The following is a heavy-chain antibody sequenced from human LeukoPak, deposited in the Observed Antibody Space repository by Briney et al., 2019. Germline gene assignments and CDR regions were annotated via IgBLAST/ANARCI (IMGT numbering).Heavy chain of an antibody. V-gene: IGHV1-18*01. Sequence: ASVKVSCKASGYTFTSYGISWVRQAPGQGLEWMGWISAYNGNTNYAQKLRGRVTMTTDTSTSTAYMELRSLRSDDTAVYYCARDVENSSGWPAGGYWGQGTLVTVSS. J-gene: IGHJ4*02. CDR1: GYTFTSYG. CDR3: ARDVENSSGWPAGGY. CDR2: ISAYNGNT. D-gene: IGHD6-19*01.